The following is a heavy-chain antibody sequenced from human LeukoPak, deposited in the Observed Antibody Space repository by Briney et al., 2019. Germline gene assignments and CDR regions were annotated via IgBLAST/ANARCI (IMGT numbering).Heavy chain of an antibody. CDR1: GYTFTTYG. Sequence: GASVKVSCKASGYTFTTYGIAWVRRAPGQGLEWMGWISAYNGNTNSAQKLQGRVTMTTDTSTSTAYMELRNLRSDDTAVYYCASRIEWELLWSDAFDIWGQGTMVTVSS. V-gene: IGHV1-18*01. CDR3: ASRIEWELLWSDAFDI. D-gene: IGHD1-26*01. CDR2: ISAYNGNT. J-gene: IGHJ3*02.